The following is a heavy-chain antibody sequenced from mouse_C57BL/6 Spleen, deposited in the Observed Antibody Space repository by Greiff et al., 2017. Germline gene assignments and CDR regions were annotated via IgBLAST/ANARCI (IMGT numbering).Heavy chain of an antibody. CDR2: ISSGGSYT. V-gene: IGHV5-6*02. J-gene: IGHJ3*01. CDR3: ARRTSWFAY. Sequence: EVMLVESGGDLVKPGGSLKLSCAASGFTFSSYGMSWVRQTPDKRLEWVATISSGGSYTYYPDSVKGRFTISRDNAKNTLYLQMSSLKSEDTAMYYCARRTSWFAYWGQGTLVTVSA. CDR1: GFTFSSYG.